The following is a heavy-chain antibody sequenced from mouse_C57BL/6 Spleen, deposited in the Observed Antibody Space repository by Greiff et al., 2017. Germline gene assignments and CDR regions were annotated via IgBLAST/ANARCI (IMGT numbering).Heavy chain of an antibody. V-gene: IGHV1-76*01. Sequence: VQLQQSGAELVRPGASVKLSCKASGYTFTDYYINWVKQRPGQGLEWIARIYPGSGNTYYNEKFKGKATLTAEKSSSTAYMQLSSLTSEDSAVYFCASFCYGNPFAYWGQGTLVTVSA. D-gene: IGHD2-1*01. J-gene: IGHJ3*01. CDR2: IYPGSGNT. CDR3: ASFCYGNPFAY. CDR1: GYTFTDYY.